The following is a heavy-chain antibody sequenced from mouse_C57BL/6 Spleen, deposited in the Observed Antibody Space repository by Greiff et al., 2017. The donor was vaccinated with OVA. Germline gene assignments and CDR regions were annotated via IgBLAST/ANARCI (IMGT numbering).Heavy chain of an antibody. V-gene: IGHV5-6*02. CDR1: GFTFSSYG. D-gene: IGHD3-3*01. Sequence: EVMLVESGADLVKPGGSLKLSCAASGFTFSSYGMSWVRQTPDKRLEWVATISSGGSYTYYPDSVQGRFTIARDNANNTLYLQMSSLKSEDTAMYYCARRGTDPGYVDYWGQGTTLTVSS. CDR2: ISSGGSYT. CDR3: ARRGTDPGYVDY. J-gene: IGHJ2*01.